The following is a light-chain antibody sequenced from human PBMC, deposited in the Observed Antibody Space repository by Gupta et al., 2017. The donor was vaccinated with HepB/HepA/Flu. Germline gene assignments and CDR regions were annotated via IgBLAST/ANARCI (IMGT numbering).Light chain of an antibody. Sequence: QSVLTQPPSASGTPGQRVTISCSGSSSNIGSYTVNWYQQLPGTAPKVLFYSDNQRPSGVPDRFSGSKSGTSASLAISGLQSEDEAEYYCAAWDDRLNGFVFGTGTKVTVL. CDR3: AAWDDRLNGFV. CDR1: SSNIGSYT. CDR2: SDN. J-gene: IGLJ1*01. V-gene: IGLV1-44*01.